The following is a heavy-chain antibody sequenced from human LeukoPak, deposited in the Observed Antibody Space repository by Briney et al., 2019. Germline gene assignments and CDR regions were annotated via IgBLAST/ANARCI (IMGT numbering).Heavy chain of an antibody. J-gene: IGHJ4*02. V-gene: IGHV4-30-4*01. CDR3: ARAYYDFWSGYYYTFDY. CDR1: GGSISSGGYY. D-gene: IGHD3-3*01. Sequence: PSQTLSLTCTVSGGSISSGGYYWSWIRRPPGKGLEWIGYIYYSGITYYNPSLKSRVTISVDKSKNQFSLKLSSVTAADTAVYYCARAYYDFWSGYYYTFDYWGQGTLVTVSS. CDR2: IYYSGIT.